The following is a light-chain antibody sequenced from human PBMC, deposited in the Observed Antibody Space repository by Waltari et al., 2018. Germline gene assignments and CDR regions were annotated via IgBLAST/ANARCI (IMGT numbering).Light chain of an antibody. CDR2: STF. CDR1: QDISND. V-gene: IGKV1-6*01. Sequence: AIQMTQSPSSLSAVIGDRVTISCRASQDISNDLGWYQQKPGKAPKLLIYSTFTLLIGVPSRFSGSRSGTDFTLTITSLQPEDFATYYCLQDYSFPWTFGQGTRVEI. J-gene: IGKJ1*01. CDR3: LQDYSFPWT.